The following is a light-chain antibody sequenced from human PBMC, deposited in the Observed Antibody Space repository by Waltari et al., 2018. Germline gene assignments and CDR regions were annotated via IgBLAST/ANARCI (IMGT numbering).Light chain of an antibody. Sequence: LTQSPATLSLSPGERATLSYRASQSVSSYLAWYQQKPGQAPRLLIYGASSRATGIPDRFSGSGSGTEFTLTISRLEPEDFAVYYCQKYTSSLWTFGQGTKVEIK. J-gene: IGKJ1*01. CDR3: QKYTSSLWT. CDR1: QSVSSY. V-gene: IGKV3-20*01. CDR2: GAS.